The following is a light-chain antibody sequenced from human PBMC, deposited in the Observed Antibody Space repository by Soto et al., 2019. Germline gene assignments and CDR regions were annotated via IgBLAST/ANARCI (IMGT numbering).Light chain of an antibody. CDR2: LNNDGSH. Sequence: QLVLTQSPSASASLGASVKLTCTLTSGHSSYAIAWHLQQPEKGPRYLMKLNNDGSHSKGDGIPDRFSGSSSGAERYLTISSLQSEDEADYYCQTWGSGIRVVFGAGTKLTVL. J-gene: IGLJ2*01. CDR3: QTWGSGIRVV. CDR1: SGHSSYA. V-gene: IGLV4-69*01.